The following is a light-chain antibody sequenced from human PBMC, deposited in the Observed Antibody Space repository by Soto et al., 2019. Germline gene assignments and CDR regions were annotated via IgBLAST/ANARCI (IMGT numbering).Light chain of an antibody. V-gene: IGKV3-11*01. J-gene: IGKJ2*01. CDR3: QHRSNWPAT. CDR2: EGS. CDR1: QSVNSY. Sequence: EIVLTQSPATLSLYLGERATLSCRASQSVNSYLAWYQQKPGQAPRLLIYEGSKRATGIPARFSGSGSGTDFTLTISSLEPEDFAVYYCQHRSNWPATFGQGTKVEI.